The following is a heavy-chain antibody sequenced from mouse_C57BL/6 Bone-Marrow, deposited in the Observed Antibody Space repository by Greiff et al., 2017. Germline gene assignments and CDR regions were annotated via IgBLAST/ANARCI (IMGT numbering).Heavy chain of an antibody. D-gene: IGHD2-12*01. Sequence: EVKLMESGGGLVQPGGSLKLSCAASGFTFSDYYMYWVRQTPEKRLEWVAYISNGGGSTYYPDTVKGRFTISRDNAKNTLYLQMSRLKSEDTAMYYCVRSYNSDYPDYWGQNTPLTESS. CDR3: VRSYNSDYPDY. CDR2: ISNGGGST. J-gene: IGHJ2*01. CDR1: GFTFSDYY. V-gene: IGHV5-12*01.